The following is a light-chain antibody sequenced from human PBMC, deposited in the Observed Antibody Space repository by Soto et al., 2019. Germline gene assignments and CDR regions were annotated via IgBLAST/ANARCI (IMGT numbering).Light chain of an antibody. V-gene: IGKV3-20*01. Sequence: EIVLTQSPGTLSLSPGERATLSCRASQSVSSSYLAWYQQKPGQAPRLLIYGASSRATGIPDRFSGSGSGTDFTLTISRLEPEDYAVYYCQQYGHSLWTFGQGTRLEIK. J-gene: IGKJ5*01. CDR2: GAS. CDR1: QSVSSSY. CDR3: QQYGHSLWT.